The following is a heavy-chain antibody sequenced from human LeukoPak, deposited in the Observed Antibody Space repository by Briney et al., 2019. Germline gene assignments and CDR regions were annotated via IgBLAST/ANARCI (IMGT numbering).Heavy chain of an antibody. D-gene: IGHD3-22*01. CDR3: AKPYDSSGTDAFDI. Sequence: GGSLRLSCAASGFTFSSYSMNWVRQAPGRGLEWVSYISSSSSTIYYADSVKGRFTISRDNAKNTLYLQMNSLRAEDTAVYYCAKPYDSSGTDAFDIWGQGTMVTVSS. J-gene: IGHJ3*02. V-gene: IGHV3-48*04. CDR2: ISSSSSTI. CDR1: GFTFSSYS.